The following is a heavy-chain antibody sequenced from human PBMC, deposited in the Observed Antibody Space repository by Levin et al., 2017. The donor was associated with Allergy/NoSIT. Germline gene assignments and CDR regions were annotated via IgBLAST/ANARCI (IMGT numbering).Heavy chain of an antibody. Sequence: NPGGSLRLSCVASGFTFSSCGFNWVRQAPGKGLEWVAFISSGSDYIYYADSVKGRFTISRDNAKNSLFLQLNSLKAEDSAVYHCARSSVVGSCSSTSCSSFDLWGRGALVTVSS. D-gene: IGHD2-2*01. J-gene: IGHJ2*01. V-gene: IGHV3-21*01. CDR3: ARSSVVGSCSSTSCSSFDL. CDR1: GFTFSSCG. CDR2: ISSGSDYI.